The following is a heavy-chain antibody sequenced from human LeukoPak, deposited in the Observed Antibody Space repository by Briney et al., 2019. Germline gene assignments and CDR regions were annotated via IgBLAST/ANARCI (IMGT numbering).Heavy chain of an antibody. CDR1: GFTFSAYG. J-gene: IGHJ4*02. V-gene: IGHV3-23*01. CDR2: ISGSGGST. Sequence: PGGSLRLSCAASGFTFSAYGMTWVRQAPGKGLEWVSAISGSGGSTYYADSVRGRFTISRDNSKNTLYLQMNSLRAKDTAVYYCAKAPDSSGYYFHYWGQGTLVTVSS. CDR3: AKAPDSSGYYFHY. D-gene: IGHD3-22*01.